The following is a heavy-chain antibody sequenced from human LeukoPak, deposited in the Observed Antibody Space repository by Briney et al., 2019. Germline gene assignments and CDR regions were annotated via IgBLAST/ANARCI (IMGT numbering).Heavy chain of an antibody. V-gene: IGHV4-61*02. CDR3: ARLITGTTTAFDI. Sequence: PSETLSLTCTVSGGSISSGSYYWSWIRQPAGKGLEWVGRIYTSGSTNYNPSLKSRVTISVDTSKNQFSLKLSSVTAADTAVYYRARLITGTTTAFDIWGQGTMVTVSS. D-gene: IGHD1-7*01. J-gene: IGHJ3*02. CDR2: IYTSGST. CDR1: GGSISSGSYY.